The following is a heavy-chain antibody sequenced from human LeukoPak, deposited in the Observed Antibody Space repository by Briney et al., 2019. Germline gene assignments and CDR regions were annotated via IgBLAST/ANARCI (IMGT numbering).Heavy chain of an antibody. Sequence: GGSLRLSCAVSGFTVSNNYMSWVRQAPGKGLXXVSVIYSGGTTYYADSVKGRFTISRDNSKNTLYLQMNSLRAEDTAVYYCARGGGGGNPFDYWGQGTLVTVSS. V-gene: IGHV3-53*01. J-gene: IGHJ4*02. CDR1: GFTVSNNY. D-gene: IGHD4-23*01. CDR3: ARGGGGGNPFDY. CDR2: IYSGGTT.